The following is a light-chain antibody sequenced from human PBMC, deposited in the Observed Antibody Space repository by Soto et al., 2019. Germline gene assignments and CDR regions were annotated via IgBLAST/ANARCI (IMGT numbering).Light chain of an antibody. CDR3: SLYTSSSTSWV. V-gene: IGLV2-18*01. Sequence: QSALTQPPSVSGSPGQSVTISCTGTSSDVGSYNRVSWYQQPPGTAPKLMIYEVSNRPSGVPDRFSGSKSGNTASLTISGLQAEQEADYYCSLYTSSSTSWVFGGGTKLTVL. J-gene: IGLJ3*02. CDR1: SSDVGSYNR. CDR2: EVS.